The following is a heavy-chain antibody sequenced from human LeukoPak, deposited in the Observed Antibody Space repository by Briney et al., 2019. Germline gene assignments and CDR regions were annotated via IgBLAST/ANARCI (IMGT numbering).Heavy chain of an antibody. CDR1: GFTFSSYC. V-gene: IGHV3-21*01. D-gene: IGHD6-19*01. Sequence: GGSLRLSCAASGFTFSSYCMNWVRQAPGKGLEWVSSISSSTSYIYYADSVKGRFTISRDNAKNSLYLQMNSLRAEDTAMYYCARARGWYSKGAFDIWGQGTMVTVSS. J-gene: IGHJ3*02. CDR2: ISSSTSYI. CDR3: ARARGWYSKGAFDI.